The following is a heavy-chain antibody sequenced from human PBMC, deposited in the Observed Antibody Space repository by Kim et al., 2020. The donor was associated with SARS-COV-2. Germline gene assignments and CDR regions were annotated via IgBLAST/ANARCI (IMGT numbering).Heavy chain of an antibody. CDR3: ARGVVRHGPYYYYGMDV. D-gene: IGHD3-10*01. J-gene: IGHJ6*02. CDR1: GYTFTSYD. Sequence: ASVKVSCKASGYTFTSYDINWVRQATGQGLEWMGWMNPNRGNTGYAQKFQGRVTMTRNTSISTAYMELSSLRSEDTAVYYCARGVVRHGPYYYYGMDVWGQGTPVTVSS. CDR2: MNPNRGNT. V-gene: IGHV1-8*01.